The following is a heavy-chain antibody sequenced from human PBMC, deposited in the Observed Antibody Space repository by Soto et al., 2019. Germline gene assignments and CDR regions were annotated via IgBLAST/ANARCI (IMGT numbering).Heavy chain of an antibody. CDR3: AKNGQPPYYYYGLDV. J-gene: IGHJ6*02. CDR2: ISGYNGDT. D-gene: IGHD2-8*01. V-gene: IGHV1-18*01. Sequence: QGHLVQSGAEVKKPRTSVKVSCKASGYTFTRYGISWVRQAPGQGLEWMGWISGYNGDTNYAQNLQGRVTMTTDTSTSTADIELRSLTSDATAVYYCAKNGQPPYYYYGLDVWGLGTTVSVSS. CDR1: GYTFTRYG.